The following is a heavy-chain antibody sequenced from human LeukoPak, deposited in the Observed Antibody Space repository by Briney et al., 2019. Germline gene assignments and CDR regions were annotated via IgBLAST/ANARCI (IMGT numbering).Heavy chain of an antibody. D-gene: IGHD2-2*01. CDR3: ARRKEIRSTSCYGY. J-gene: IGHJ4*02. V-gene: IGHV4-4*09. CDR2: IYTSGST. CDR1: GGSISSYY. Sequence: PSETLSLTCTVSGGSISSYYWSWIRQPPGKGLEWIGYIYTSGSTNYNPSLKSRVTISVDTSKNQFSLKLSSVTAADTAVYYCARRKEIRSTSCYGYWGQGTLVTVSS.